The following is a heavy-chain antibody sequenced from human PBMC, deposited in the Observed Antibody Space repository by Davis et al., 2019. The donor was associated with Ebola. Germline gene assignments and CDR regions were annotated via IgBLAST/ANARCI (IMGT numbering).Heavy chain of an antibody. Sequence: GGSLRLSCAASGFTFSNYVMNWVRQAPGKGLEWVSYISSSSSYIYYADSVKGRFTISRDNAKNSLYLQMNSLRAEDTAVYYCARDSSSSSDLIYYYYMDVWGKGTTVTVSS. CDR3: ARDSSSSSDLIYYYYMDV. V-gene: IGHV3-21*01. D-gene: IGHD6-13*01. CDR1: GFTFSNYV. CDR2: ISSSSSYI. J-gene: IGHJ6*03.